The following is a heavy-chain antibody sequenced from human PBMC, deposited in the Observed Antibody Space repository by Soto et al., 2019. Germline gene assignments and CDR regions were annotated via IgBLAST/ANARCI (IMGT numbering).Heavy chain of an antibody. D-gene: IGHD3-10*01. CDR2: ISFDGSSE. CDR1: GFTFSTYA. CDR3: ASAVRGVVNTGIDY. J-gene: IGHJ4*02. Sequence: QVQLLDSGGGVVQPGRSLRLSCVVSGFTFSTYAMYWVRQAPGKGLEWVALISFDGSSEYYADSVKGRFTISRDNSKDTLYLQMNSLRAEYTAVFYCASAVRGVVNTGIDYWGQGTLVTVSS. V-gene: IGHV3-30*04.